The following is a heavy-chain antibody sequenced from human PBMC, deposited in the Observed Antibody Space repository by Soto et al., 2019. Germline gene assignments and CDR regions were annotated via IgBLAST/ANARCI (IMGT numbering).Heavy chain of an antibody. D-gene: IGHD3-22*01. CDR1: GYTFTNYG. J-gene: IGHJ4*02. Sequence: GASVKVSCKASGYTFTNYGFSWVRQAPGQGFKWMGWISAYNGHTNYAQKLQGRVTMTTDTSTSTAYMELRSLRSDDTAVYYCARSLSGYITHFDYWGQGTLVTVSS. V-gene: IGHV1-18*01. CDR2: ISAYNGHT. CDR3: ARSLSGYITHFDY.